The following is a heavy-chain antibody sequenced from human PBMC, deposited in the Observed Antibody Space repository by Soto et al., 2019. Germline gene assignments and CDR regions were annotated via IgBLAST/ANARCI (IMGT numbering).Heavy chain of an antibody. D-gene: IGHD3-22*01. CDR2: TYYRSKWYS. CDR1: GDSVSSNRAA. CDR3: ARELGSGFPFDY. Sequence: SQTLSLTCVISGDSVSSNRAAWNWIRLSPSRGLEWLGRTYYRSKWYSDYAVSVRGRITISPDTSKNQFSLQFNSVTPEDTAVYYCARELGSGFPFDYWGQGTLVTVSS. J-gene: IGHJ4*02. V-gene: IGHV6-1*01.